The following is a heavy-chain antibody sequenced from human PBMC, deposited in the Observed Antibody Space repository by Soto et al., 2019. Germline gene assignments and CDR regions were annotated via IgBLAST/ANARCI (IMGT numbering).Heavy chain of an antibody. D-gene: IGHD7-27*01. CDR1: KFAITSHV. V-gene: IGHV3-23*04. CDR3: AKRTGDYYFYGLDA. CDR2: ISASGGST. J-gene: IGHJ6*02. Sequence: EVQMVESGGGLVKLGGSQRLSCKALKFAITSHVMTWVRQAPGKGLEWVSGISASGGSTFYADSVLGRFTISSDDTRNMVYLQMDSLRADDTAVYYCAKRTGDYYFYGLDAWCQGTTGVVSS.